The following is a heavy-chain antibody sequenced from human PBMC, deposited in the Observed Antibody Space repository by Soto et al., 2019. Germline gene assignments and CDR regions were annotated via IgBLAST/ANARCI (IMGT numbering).Heavy chain of an antibody. Sequence: PSETLSLTCAVSGGSLSGYYWSRVRQTPGKGLEWIGDINHTGDTNYNPSLKSRVMISVDTAKTQFSLNVTSVTAADTAVYYCAREVGYYSAARRNLYFDYWGPGTLVTVSS. V-gene: IGHV4-34*01. J-gene: IGHJ4*02. CDR2: INHTGDT. CDR1: GGSLSGYY. CDR3: AREVGYYSAARRNLYFDY. D-gene: IGHD2-15*01.